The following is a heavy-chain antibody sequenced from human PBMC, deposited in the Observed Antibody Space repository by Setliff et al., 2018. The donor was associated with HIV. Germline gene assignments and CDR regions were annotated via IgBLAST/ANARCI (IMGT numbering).Heavy chain of an antibody. Sequence: SETLSLTCTVSGGSISSGSYYWSWIRQPAGKGLEWIGHIQTSGSTNYNPSLKSRVTISIDTSKNQFSLKLSSVTAADTAVYYCAREVDVVTTSDAFDIWGQGTMVTVSS. V-gene: IGHV4-61*09. D-gene: IGHD2-21*02. CDR3: AREVDVVTTSDAFDI. CDR1: GGSISSGSYY. J-gene: IGHJ3*02. CDR2: IQTSGST.